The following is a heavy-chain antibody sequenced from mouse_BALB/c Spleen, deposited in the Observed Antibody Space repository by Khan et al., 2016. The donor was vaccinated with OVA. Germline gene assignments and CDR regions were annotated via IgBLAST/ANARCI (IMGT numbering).Heavy chain of an antibody. V-gene: IGHV3-1*02. Sequence: VQLKESGPDLVKPSQSLSLTCTVTGYSITSGYSWHWIRQFPGNKLEWMCYIRYSGSTNYNPSLKSRISITRDTSKNQFFLQLNSVTSEDTATYYCARSGTTVVAYWYFDVWGAGTTVTVSS. J-gene: IGHJ1*01. CDR3: ARSGTTVVAYWYFDV. CDR2: IRYSGST. D-gene: IGHD1-1*01. CDR1: GYSITSGYS.